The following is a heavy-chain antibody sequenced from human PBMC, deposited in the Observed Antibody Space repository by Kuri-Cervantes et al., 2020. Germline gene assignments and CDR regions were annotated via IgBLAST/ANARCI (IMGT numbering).Heavy chain of an antibody. CDR1: GGSISSSSYY. J-gene: IGHJ6*03. Sequence: SETLSLTCTVSGGSISSSSYYWGWIRQPPGKGLEWIGSIYYSGSTYYNPSLKSRVTISVDTSKNQFSLKLNSVTAADTAVYYCARYGDYYYYYMDVWGKGTTVTVSS. CDR3: ARYGDYYYYYMDV. D-gene: IGHD4-17*01. CDR2: IYYSGST. V-gene: IGHV4-39*01.